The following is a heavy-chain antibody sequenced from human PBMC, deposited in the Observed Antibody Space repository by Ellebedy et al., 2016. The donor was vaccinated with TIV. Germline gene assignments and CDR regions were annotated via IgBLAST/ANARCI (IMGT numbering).Heavy chain of an antibody. D-gene: IGHD5-12*01. CDR1: GYTFTSYG. CDR2: ISAYTGNT. V-gene: IGHV1-18*01. CDR3: ARDMVQGMVAKYLWFDY. Sequence: ASVKVSCKASGYTFTSYGISWVRQAPGQGLEWMGWISAYTGNTNYAQKFQGRVIMTTDTSTSTAYMELRSLRSDDTAVYYCARDMVQGMVAKYLWFDYWGQGTLVTVSS. J-gene: IGHJ4*02.